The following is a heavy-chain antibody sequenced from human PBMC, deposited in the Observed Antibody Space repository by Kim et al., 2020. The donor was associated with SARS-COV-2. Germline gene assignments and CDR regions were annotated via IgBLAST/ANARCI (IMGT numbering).Heavy chain of an antibody. CDR2: IYYSGST. D-gene: IGHD5-18*01. Sequence: SETLSLTCTVSGGSISSYYWSWIRQPPGKGLEWIGYIYYSGSTKYNSSLKSRVNISVETSKNQFSLKLSSVTAAETAVYYCERTVDTASDYFDYWGQGTLVTVSS. J-gene: IGHJ4*02. CDR1: GGSISSYY. V-gene: IGHV4-59*13. CDR3: ERTVDTASDYFDY.